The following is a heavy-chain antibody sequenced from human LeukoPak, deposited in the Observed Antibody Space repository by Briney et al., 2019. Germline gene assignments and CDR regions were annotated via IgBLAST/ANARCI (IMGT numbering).Heavy chain of an antibody. CDR1: GFTFSSYS. Sequence: NPGGSLRLSCAASGFTFSSYSMNWVRQAPGKGLEWVSSISSSSSYIYYADSVKGRFTISRDNAKNSLYLQMNSLRAEDTAAYYCARDFSAMSVDYFDYWGQGTLVTVSS. V-gene: IGHV3-21*01. CDR2: ISSSSSYI. D-gene: IGHD4-23*01. CDR3: ARDFSAMSVDYFDY. J-gene: IGHJ4*02.